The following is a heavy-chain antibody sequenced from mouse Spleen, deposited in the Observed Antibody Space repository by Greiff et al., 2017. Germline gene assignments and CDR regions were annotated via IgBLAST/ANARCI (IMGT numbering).Heavy chain of an antibody. CDR3: ASDQGGPYYAMDY. CDR1: GFSLTSYG. J-gene: IGHJ4*01. V-gene: IGHV2-6*01. CDR2: IWGGGST. Sequence: QVQLQESGPGLVAPSQSLSITCTVSGFSLTSYGVDWVRQSPGKGLEWLGVIWGGGSTNYNSALKSRLSISKDNSKSQVFLKMNSLQTDDTAMYYCASDQGGPYYAMDYWGQGTSVTVSS.